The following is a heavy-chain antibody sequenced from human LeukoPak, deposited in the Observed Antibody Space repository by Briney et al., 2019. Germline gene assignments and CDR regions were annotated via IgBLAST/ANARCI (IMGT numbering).Heavy chain of an antibody. Sequence: PGGSLRLSCAASGFTFSDYYMSWIRQAPGKGLEWLSYISSSGSTISYADSVKGRVTISRDNAKNSLYLQMNSLRAEDTAVYYCASDRATHFDCWGQGTLVTVSS. CDR2: ISSSGSTI. CDR1: GFTFSDYY. CDR3: ASDRATHFDC. D-gene: IGHD1-26*01. V-gene: IGHV3-11*04. J-gene: IGHJ4*02.